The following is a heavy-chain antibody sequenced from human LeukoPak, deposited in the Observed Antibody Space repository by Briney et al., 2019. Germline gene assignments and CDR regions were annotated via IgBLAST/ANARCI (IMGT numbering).Heavy chain of an antibody. V-gene: IGHV3-23*01. J-gene: IGHJ6*02. CDR3: ARGYGMDV. CDR2: ISDSGGTT. Sequence: GGSLRLSCAASGFTFSSYGMSWVRQAPGKGLEWVSVISDSGGTTYYADSVKGRFTISRDNSKNTLYLQMNSLRVGDTAVYYCARGYGMDVWGQGTTVTVSS. CDR1: GFTFSSYG.